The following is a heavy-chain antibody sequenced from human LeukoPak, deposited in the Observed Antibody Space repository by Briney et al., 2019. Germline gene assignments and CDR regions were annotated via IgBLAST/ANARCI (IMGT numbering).Heavy chain of an antibody. CDR1: GGSISSYY. Sequence: SETLSLTCSVSGGSISSYYWSWIRQPPGKGLEWIGYIYYSGSTNYNPSLKSRVTISVDTSKNQFSLKLSSVTAADTAVYYCARSDYYYMDVWGKGTTLTVSS. CDR2: IYYSGST. V-gene: IGHV4-59*01. CDR3: ARSDYYYMDV. J-gene: IGHJ6*03.